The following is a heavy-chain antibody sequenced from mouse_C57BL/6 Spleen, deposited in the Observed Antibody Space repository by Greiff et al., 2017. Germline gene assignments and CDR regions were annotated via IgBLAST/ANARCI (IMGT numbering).Heavy chain of an antibody. Sequence: EVQVVESGGGLVKPGGSLKLSCAASGFTFRDYGMHWVRQAPEKGLEWVAYISSGSSTIYYADTVKGRFTISRDNAKNTLFLQMTSLRSEDTAMYYCATPYYSNDFDYWGQGTTLTVSS. CDR3: ATPYYSNDFDY. D-gene: IGHD2-5*01. CDR1: GFTFRDYG. V-gene: IGHV5-17*01. J-gene: IGHJ2*01. CDR2: ISSGSSTI.